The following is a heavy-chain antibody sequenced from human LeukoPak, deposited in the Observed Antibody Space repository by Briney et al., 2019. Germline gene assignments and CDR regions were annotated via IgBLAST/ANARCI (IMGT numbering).Heavy chain of an antibody. CDR3: ARDPHPQSGYDDDY. V-gene: IGHV1-69*04. Sequence: SVKVSCKASGGTFSSYTISWVRQAPGQGLEWMGRIIPILGIANYAQKFQGRVTITADKSTSTAYVELSSLRSEDTAVYYCARDPHPQSGYDDDYWGQGTLVTVSS. CDR2: IIPILGIA. J-gene: IGHJ4*02. D-gene: IGHD5-12*01. CDR1: GGTFSSYT.